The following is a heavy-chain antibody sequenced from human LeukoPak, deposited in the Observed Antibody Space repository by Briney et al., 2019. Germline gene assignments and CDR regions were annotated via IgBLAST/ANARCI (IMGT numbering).Heavy chain of an antibody. CDR3: ARQAFHYYDSSGYFGGSEIDP. CDR2: IYSGGST. D-gene: IGHD3-22*01. J-gene: IGHJ5*02. CDR1: GFTFSSYG. Sequence: SGRSLRLSCAASGFTFSSYGMHWVRQAPGKGLEWVSVIYSGGSTYYADSVKGRFTISRDNSKNTLYLQMNSLRAEDTAVYYCARQAFHYYDSSGYFGGSEIDPWGQGTLVTVSS. V-gene: IGHV3-66*04.